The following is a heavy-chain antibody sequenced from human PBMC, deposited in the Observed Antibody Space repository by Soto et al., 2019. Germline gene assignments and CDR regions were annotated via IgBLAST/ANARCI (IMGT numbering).Heavy chain of an antibody. CDR1: GFTSTAYW. J-gene: IGHJ4*02. D-gene: IGHD2-2*01. CDR2: THRDGSGT. Sequence: GGSLRLSCAASGFTSTAYWIHWVRQAPGKGLVWVSRTHRDGSGTTYADSGKGRFTISRDNANNMVYLQMNSLRVDDTAFDYCGISTTTCCDKWGQGTLVTVSS. CDR3: GISTTTCCDK. V-gene: IGHV3-74*01.